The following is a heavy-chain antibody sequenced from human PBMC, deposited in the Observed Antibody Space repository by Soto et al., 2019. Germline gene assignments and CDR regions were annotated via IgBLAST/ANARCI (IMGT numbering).Heavy chain of an antibody. CDR1: GFSLTTGRMG. Sequence: QVALKESGPVLVKPTVTLTLTCTVSGFSLTTGRMGVSWIRQPPGKALEWLAHIFSDAGRSYSTSMQSRLTITKDTSGSQVVLSMTNVDPVHTGTYNCVRMNADSYHFYYAMDVWGHGTTITVS. V-gene: IGHV2-26*01. CDR2: IFSDAGR. CDR3: VRMNADSYHFYYAMDV. J-gene: IGHJ6*02. D-gene: IGHD2-21*02.